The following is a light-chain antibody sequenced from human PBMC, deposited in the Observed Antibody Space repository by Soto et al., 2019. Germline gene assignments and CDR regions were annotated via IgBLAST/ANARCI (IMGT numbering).Light chain of an antibody. Sequence: ENVFTQSPGTLSLSKRERATLSCRASQSVSSSYLAWYQQKPGQAPRVLIYGASRRATGIPDRFSGSGSGTDFTLTISRLEPEDFAVYYCQQDDSSPLTFGGGTKVDIK. CDR1: QSVSSSY. CDR2: GAS. V-gene: IGKV3-20*01. CDR3: QQDDSSPLT. J-gene: IGKJ4*01.